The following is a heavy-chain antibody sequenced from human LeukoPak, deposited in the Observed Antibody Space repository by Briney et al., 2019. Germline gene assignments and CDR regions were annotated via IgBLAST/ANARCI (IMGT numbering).Heavy chain of an antibody. CDR3: AREYYESSGYYSHFDY. V-gene: IGHV4-30-2*01. CDR1: GGSISSGGYS. Sequence: TSETPSLTCAVSGGSISSGGYSWSWIRQPPGKGLEWIGYIYHSGSTYYNPSLKSRVTISVDRSKNQFSLNLSSVTAADTAVYYCAREYYESSGYYSHFDYWGQGTLVTVSS. CDR2: IYHSGST. J-gene: IGHJ4*02. D-gene: IGHD3-22*01.